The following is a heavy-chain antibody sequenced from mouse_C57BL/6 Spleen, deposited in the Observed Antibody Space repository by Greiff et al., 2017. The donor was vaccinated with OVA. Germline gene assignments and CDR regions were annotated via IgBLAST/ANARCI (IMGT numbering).Heavy chain of an antibody. D-gene: IGHD1-1*01. CDR2: ISDGGSYT. V-gene: IGHV5-4*01. J-gene: IGHJ2*01. CDR1: GFTFSSYA. Sequence: EVQLVESGGGLVKPGGSLKLSCAASGFTFSSYAMSWVRQTPEKRLEWVATISDGGSYTYYPDNVKGRFTISRDNAKNNLYLQMSHLKSEDTAMYYCARESGSSYWYFDYWGQGTTLTVSS. CDR3: ARESGSSYWYFDY.